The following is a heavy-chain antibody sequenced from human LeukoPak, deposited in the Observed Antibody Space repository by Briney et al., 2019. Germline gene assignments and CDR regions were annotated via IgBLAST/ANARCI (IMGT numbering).Heavy chain of an antibody. Sequence: GGSLRLSCAASGFTFSSYWMSWVRQAPGKGLEWVANIKQDGSEKYYVDSVKGRFTISRDNAKNSLYLQMNSLSAEDTAVYYCARDGIAAEVVVPAATRATQYYYYYYMDVWGKGTTVTVSS. J-gene: IGHJ6*03. CDR3: ARDGIAAEVVVPAATRATQYYYYYYMDV. CDR2: IKQDGSEK. V-gene: IGHV3-7*01. D-gene: IGHD2-2*01. CDR1: GFTFSSYW.